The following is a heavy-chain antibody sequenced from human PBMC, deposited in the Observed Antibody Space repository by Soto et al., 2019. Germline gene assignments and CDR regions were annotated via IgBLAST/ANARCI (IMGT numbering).Heavy chain of an antibody. CDR1: GGSISSGGYY. Sequence: SETLSLTCTVSGGSISSGGYYWSWIRQHPGKGLEWIGYIYYSGSTYYNPSLKSRVTISVDTSKNQFSLKLSSVTAADTAVYYCARGVGIAARPRPFDYWGQGTLVTVS. D-gene: IGHD6-6*01. J-gene: IGHJ4*02. CDR3: ARGVGIAARPRPFDY. V-gene: IGHV4-31*03. CDR2: IYYSGST.